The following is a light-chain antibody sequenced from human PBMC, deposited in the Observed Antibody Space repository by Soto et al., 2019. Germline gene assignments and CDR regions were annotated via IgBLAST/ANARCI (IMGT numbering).Light chain of an antibody. J-gene: IGKJ1*01. CDR3: QHYNSYPEA. CDR1: QSISSW. Sequence: ESHLTECPGTLSASVRDRVSITGRASQSISSWLAWYQQKPGKAPKLLIYKASTLKSGVPSRFSGSGSGTEFTLTISSLQPDDFATYYCQHYNSYPEAFGQGTKVDIK. CDR2: KAS. V-gene: IGKV1-5*03.